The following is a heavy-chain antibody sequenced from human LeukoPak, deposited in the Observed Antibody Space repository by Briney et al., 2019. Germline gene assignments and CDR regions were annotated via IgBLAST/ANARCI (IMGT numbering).Heavy chain of an antibody. CDR2: IYYSGST. V-gene: IGHV4-59*11. J-gene: IGHJ4*02. CDR3: ARAGDCSGGGCYPNFDY. Sequence: SETLSLTCTVSGGSMSSHYWSWIRQPPGKGLEFIGYIYYSGSTNYNPSLKSRVTISVDTSKNQLSLRLSSVTAADTAVYYCARAGDCSGGGCYPNFDYWGQGTLVTVSS. D-gene: IGHD2-15*01. CDR1: GGSMSSHY.